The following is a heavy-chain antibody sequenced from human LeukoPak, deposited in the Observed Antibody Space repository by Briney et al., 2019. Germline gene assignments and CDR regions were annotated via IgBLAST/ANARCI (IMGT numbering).Heavy chain of an antibody. D-gene: IGHD2-2*01. CDR2: ISSSSSYI. V-gene: IGHV3-21*01. CDR3: ARDPSGLVVPAGDDY. J-gene: IGHJ4*02. Sequence: PGGSLRLSCAASGFTFSSYSMNWVRQAPGKGLEWVSSISSSSSYIYYADSVKGRFTISRDNAKNSLYLRMNSLRAEDTAVHYCARDPSGLVVPAGDDYWGQGTLVTVSS. CDR1: GFTFSSYS.